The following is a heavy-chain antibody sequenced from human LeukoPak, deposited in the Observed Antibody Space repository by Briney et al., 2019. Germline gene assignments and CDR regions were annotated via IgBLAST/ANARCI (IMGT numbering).Heavy chain of an antibody. CDR2: INHSGST. CDR1: GGSFSGYY. V-gene: IGHV4-34*01. D-gene: IGHD5-18*01. J-gene: IGHJ3*02. Sequence: PSETPSLTCAVYGGSFSGYYWSWIRQPPGKGLEWIGEINHSGSTNYNPSLKSRVTISVDTSKNQFSLKLSSVTAADTAVYYCARSRRGYNYAFDIWGQGTMVTVSS. CDR3: ARSRRGYNYAFDI.